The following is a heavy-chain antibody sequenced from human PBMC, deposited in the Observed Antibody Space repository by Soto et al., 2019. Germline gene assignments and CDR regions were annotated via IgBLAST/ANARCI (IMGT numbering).Heavy chain of an antibody. D-gene: IGHD1-26*01. Sequence: QVQLVQSGAEVKKPGASVKVYCMASGYTFTRYYINWVRQAPGQGLEWMGWVSAYNGNTHYEQKLQGRVTLTTDTSTSTAYMEVRSLRSDDTAVSFCARGGQWDFLSDYWGQGTLVTFSS. CDR1: GYTFTRYY. V-gene: IGHV1-18*01. CDR2: VSAYNGNT. CDR3: ARGGQWDFLSDY. J-gene: IGHJ4*02.